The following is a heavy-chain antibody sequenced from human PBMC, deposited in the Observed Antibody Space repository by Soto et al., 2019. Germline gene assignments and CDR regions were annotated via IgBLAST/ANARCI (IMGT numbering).Heavy chain of an antibody. J-gene: IGHJ4*02. CDR2: IYPGDSDT. V-gene: IGHV5-51*01. D-gene: IGHD4-17*01. Sequence: RGESLKISCKGSGYSCTIYCIGLVLQIPGKGLDWMWIIYPGDSDTRYSPSFQGQVTISADKSISTAYLQWSSLKASDTAMYYCASYTDYGDPIFDYWGQGPLVTVSS. CDR1: GYSCTIYC. CDR3: ASYTDYGDPIFDY.